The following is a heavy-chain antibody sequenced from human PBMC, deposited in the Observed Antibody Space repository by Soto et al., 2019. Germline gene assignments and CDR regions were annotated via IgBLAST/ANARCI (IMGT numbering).Heavy chain of an antibody. CDR2: IYYSGST. CDR3: ARDGGANSNWFDP. V-gene: IGHV4-61*01. Sequence: SETLSLTCTVSGGSVSSGSYYWSWIRQPPGKGLEWIGYIYYSGSTNYNPSLKSRVTISVDTSKNQFSLKLSSVTAADTAVYYCARDGGANSNWFDPWGQGTLVTVSS. J-gene: IGHJ5*02. CDR1: GGSVSSGSYY. D-gene: IGHD1-26*01.